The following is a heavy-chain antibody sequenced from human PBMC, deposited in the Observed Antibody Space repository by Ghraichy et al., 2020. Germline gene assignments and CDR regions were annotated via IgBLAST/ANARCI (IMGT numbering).Heavy chain of an antibody. J-gene: IGHJ4*02. CDR2: IYYSGST. D-gene: IGHD1-26*01. Sequence: SETLSLTCTVSGGSISSYYWSWIRQPPGKGLEWIGYIYYSGSTNYNPSLKSRVTISVDTSKNQFSLKLSSVTAADTAVYYCARGRMELPTSFDYWGQGTLVTVSS. CDR1: GGSISSYY. V-gene: IGHV4-59*01. CDR3: ARGRMELPTSFDY.